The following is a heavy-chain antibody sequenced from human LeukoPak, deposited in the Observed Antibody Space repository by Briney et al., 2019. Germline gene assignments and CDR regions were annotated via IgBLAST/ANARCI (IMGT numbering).Heavy chain of an antibody. CDR2: IKRKGDDGTI. J-gene: IGHJ4*02. CDR1: GFTFRNAW. Sequence: GSLRLSCAASGFTFRNAWMSWVRQAPGGGLERVGRIKRKGDDGTIDYAAPVKGRLSVSRDDSKNMLYLQMNSLKSEDTAVYYCTAGTGRSDFDYWGQGTLVTVSS. D-gene: IGHD3/OR15-3a*01. CDR3: TAGTGRSDFDY. V-gene: IGHV3-15*01.